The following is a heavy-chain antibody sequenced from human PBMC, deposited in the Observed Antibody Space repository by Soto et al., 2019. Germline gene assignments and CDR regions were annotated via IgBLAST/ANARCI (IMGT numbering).Heavy chain of an antibody. CDR2: ISASGDST. CDR3: APDPRGPDY. Sequence: VHLLESGGGLVQPGGSLKLSCATSGVGFSNYGMNWVRQAPGKGLEWVSGISASGDSTYYADPVKGRFTISGDNSKRTLYLQMNSLRAEDTAIYYCAPDPRGPDYWGQGTQVTVS. V-gene: IGHV3-23*01. CDR1: GVGFSNYG. J-gene: IGHJ4*02.